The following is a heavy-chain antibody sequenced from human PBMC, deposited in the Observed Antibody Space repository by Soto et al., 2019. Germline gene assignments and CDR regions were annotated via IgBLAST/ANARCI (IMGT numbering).Heavy chain of an antibody. Sequence: QVQLQESGPGLVKPSETLSLICTVSGGSIRNYFWTWIRQPAGKGLEWIGRIYSSGNTVYNASLKSRVSMSIDMAKNHFSLKLSSMTAADTAVYYCVRDVESPGISGSWGAFDIWGQETVVTVSS. CDR3: VRDVESPGISGSWGAFDI. J-gene: IGHJ3*02. D-gene: IGHD1-20*01. V-gene: IGHV4-4*07. CDR1: GGSIRNYF. CDR2: IYSSGNT.